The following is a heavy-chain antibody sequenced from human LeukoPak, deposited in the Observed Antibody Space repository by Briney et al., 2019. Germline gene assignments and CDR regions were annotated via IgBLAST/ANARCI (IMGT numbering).Heavy chain of an antibody. CDR1: GDSISSGDYY. V-gene: IGHV4-30-4*01. D-gene: IGHD1-26*01. CDR2: IYYSGST. CDR3: ARGTWSSSIDY. Sequence: PSQTLSLTCTVSGDSISSGDYYWSWIRQPPGKGLEWIGYIYYSGSTYCNPSLKSRLTISGDTSKNQFSLRLSSVTAADTAVYYCARGTWSSSIDYWGQGTLVTVSS. J-gene: IGHJ4*02.